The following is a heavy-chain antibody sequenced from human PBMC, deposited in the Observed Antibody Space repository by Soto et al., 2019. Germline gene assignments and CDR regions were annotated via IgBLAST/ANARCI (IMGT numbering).Heavy chain of an antibody. J-gene: IGHJ5*02. CDR2: IYSGGST. D-gene: IGHD4-17*01. V-gene: IGHV3-66*01. Sequence: GGSLRLSCAASGFTVSSNYMSWVRQAPGKGLEWVSVIYSGGSTYYADSVKGRFTISRDNSKNTLYLQMNSLRAEDTAVYYCARVHYGAWFDPWGQGTLVTVSS. CDR3: ARVHYGAWFDP. CDR1: GFTVSSNY.